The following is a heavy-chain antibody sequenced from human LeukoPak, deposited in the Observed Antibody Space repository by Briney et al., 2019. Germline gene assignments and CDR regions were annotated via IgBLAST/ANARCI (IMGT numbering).Heavy chain of an antibody. D-gene: IGHD3-22*01. J-gene: IGHJ4*02. CDR1: EFTFSDHY. CDR2: IRNKANNYAT. Sequence: GGSLRLSCAASEFTFSDHYMDWVRQAPGKGLEWVGRIRNKANNYATEYAASVKGRFTISRDDSENSLFLQMNSLKTEGTAVYYCARGPSYYDDSRPAYYWGQGTLVTVSS. CDR3: ARGPSYYDDSRPAYY. V-gene: IGHV3-72*01.